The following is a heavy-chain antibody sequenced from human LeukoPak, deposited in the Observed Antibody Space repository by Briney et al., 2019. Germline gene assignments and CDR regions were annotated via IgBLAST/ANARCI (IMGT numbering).Heavy chain of an antibody. V-gene: IGHV1-69*05. J-gene: IGHJ4*02. CDR3: ARGEVVAATQIDY. CDR2: IIPIFGTS. CDR1: GGTFSSYA. D-gene: IGHD2-15*01. Sequence: SVKVSCKASGGTFSSYAISWVPQAPGQGLEWMGRIIPIFGTSNYAQKFQGRVTITTDESTTTAYMELSSLRSEDTAVYYCARGEVVAATQIDYWGQGTLVTVSS.